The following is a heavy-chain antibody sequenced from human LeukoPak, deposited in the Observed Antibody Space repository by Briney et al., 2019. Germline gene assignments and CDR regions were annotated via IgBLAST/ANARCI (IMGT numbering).Heavy chain of an antibody. CDR1: GGSISSSSYY. J-gene: IGHJ4*02. CDR2: IYYSGST. V-gene: IGHV4-39*01. D-gene: IGHD3-22*01. Sequence: PSETLSLTCTVSGGSISSSSYYWGWIRQPPGKGLEWIGSIYYSGSTYYNPSLKSRVTISVDTSKNQFSLKLSSVTAAYTAVYYCASSGYYYLMYYWGQGTLVTVSS. CDR3: ASSGYYYLMYY.